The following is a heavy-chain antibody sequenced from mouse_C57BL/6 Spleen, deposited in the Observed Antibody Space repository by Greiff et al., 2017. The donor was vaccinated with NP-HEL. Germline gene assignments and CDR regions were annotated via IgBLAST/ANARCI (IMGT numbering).Heavy chain of an antibody. V-gene: IGHV5-9*01. CDR3: ARDGYYAFAY. D-gene: IGHD2-3*01. J-gene: IGHJ3*01. CDR2: ISGGGGNT. CDR1: GFTFSSYT. Sequence: DVMLVESGGGLVKPGGSLKLSCAASGFTFSSYTMSWVRQTPEKRLEWVATISGGGGNTYYPDSVKGRFTISRDNAKNTLYLQMSSLRSEDTALYYCARDGYYAFAYWGQGTLVTVSA.